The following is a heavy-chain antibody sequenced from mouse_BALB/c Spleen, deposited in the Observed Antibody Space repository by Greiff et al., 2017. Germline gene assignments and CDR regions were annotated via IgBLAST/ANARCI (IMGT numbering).Heavy chain of an antibody. CDR1: GFTFSSYT. D-gene: IGHD1-1*01. V-gene: IGHV5-6-4*01. CDR3: TRDHYYGSSYAAMDY. J-gene: IGHJ4*01. CDR2: ISSGGSYT. Sequence: EVKLMESGGGLVKPGGSLKLSCAASGFTFSSYTMSWVRQTPEKRLEWVATISSGGSYTYYPDSVKGRFTISRDNAKNTLYLQMSSLKSEDTAMYYCTRDHYYGSSYAAMDYWGQGTSVTVSS.